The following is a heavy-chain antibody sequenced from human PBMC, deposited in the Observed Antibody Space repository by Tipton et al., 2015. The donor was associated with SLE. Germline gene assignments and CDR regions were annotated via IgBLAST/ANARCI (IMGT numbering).Heavy chain of an antibody. D-gene: IGHD6-13*01. J-gene: IGHJ6*03. CDR3: ARSAAAPYYYYMDV. CDR1: GGSISSGSYY. V-gene: IGHV4-61*02. CDR2: IYTSGST. Sequence: TLSLTCTVSGGSISSGSYYWSWIRPPAGKGLEWIGRIYTSGSTHYNPSPKRRVTISVDTSKNQFSLKLSSVTAADTAVYYCARSAAAPYYYYMDVWGKGTTVTVSS.